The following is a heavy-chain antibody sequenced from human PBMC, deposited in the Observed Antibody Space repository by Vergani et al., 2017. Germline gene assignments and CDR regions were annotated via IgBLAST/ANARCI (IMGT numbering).Heavy chain of an antibody. D-gene: IGHD2-2*01. V-gene: IGHV1-46*01. Sequence: QVQLVQSGAEVKKPGASVKVSCKASGYTFTSYYMHWVRQATGQGLAWMGIINPSRGSTSYAKKFQGRVTMKRDTYTSTVYMELSSLRYDDTAVYYCARDPDIVVVPAAPYYYYYYCMDVWGQGTTVTVSS. J-gene: IGHJ6*02. CDR1: GYTFTSYY. CDR2: INPSRGST. CDR3: ARDPDIVVVPAAPYYYYYYCMDV.